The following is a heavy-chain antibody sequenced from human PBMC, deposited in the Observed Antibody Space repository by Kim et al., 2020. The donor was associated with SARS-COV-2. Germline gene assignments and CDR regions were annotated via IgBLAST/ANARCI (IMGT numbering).Heavy chain of an antibody. CDR3: ASRGVLAAAGKYFQH. V-gene: IGHV4-59*08. Sequence: SETLSLTCTVSGGSISSYYWSWIRQPPGKGLEWIGYIYYSGSTNYNPSLKSRVTISVDTSKNQFSLKLSSVTAADTAEYYCASRGVLAAAGKYFQHWGQGTMVTVSS. D-gene: IGHD6-13*01. CDR1: GGSISSYY. CDR2: IYYSGST. J-gene: IGHJ1*01.